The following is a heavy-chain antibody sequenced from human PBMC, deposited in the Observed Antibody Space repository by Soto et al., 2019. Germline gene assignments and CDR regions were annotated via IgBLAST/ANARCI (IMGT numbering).Heavy chain of an antibody. Sequence: GQFLKISCTGSIYSFTSYWIGCVLPMTDKGLDWMGIVYPGDSDTRYSPSFQGQVTISADKSISTAYLQWSSLKASDTAMYYSARYPSYCGGDCGGFEYWGQGTLVTVSS. D-gene: IGHD2-21*02. CDR1: IYSFTSYW. V-gene: IGHV5-51*01. CDR2: VYPGDSDT. CDR3: ARYPSYCGGDCGGFEY. J-gene: IGHJ4*02.